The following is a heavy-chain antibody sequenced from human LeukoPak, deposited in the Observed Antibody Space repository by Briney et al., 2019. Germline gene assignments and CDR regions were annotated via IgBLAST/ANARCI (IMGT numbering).Heavy chain of an antibody. CDR1: GFTFRSFT. J-gene: IGHJ4*02. V-gene: IGHV3-21*01. D-gene: IGHD6-13*01. Sequence: PGGSLRLFCAASGFTFRSFTMNWVRQAPGKGLEWVSSISSSTRYIYYADSVKGRFTISRDNAKNSVFLQMNSLRIEDTAVYYCASGSSRWYVIDYWGQGTLVTVSS. CDR3: ASGSSRWYVIDY. CDR2: ISSSTRYI.